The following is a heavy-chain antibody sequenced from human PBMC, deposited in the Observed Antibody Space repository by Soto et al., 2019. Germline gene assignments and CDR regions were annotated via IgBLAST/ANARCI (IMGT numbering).Heavy chain of an antibody. Sequence: GGSLRLSCAASGFTFSCSSVHWVRQASGKGLEWVGRIRNKANSYATAYAASVRGRFTISRDDSKNTAFLQMNSLNTEDTAVYYCISHSPEDMIRTWGQGTLVTVSS. CDR2: IRNKANSYAT. J-gene: IGHJ4*02. CDR1: GFTFSCSS. V-gene: IGHV3-73*01. D-gene: IGHD2-15*01. CDR3: ISHSPEDMIRT.